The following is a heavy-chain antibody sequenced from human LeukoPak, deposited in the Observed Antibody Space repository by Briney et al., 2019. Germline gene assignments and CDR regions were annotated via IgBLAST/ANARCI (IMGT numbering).Heavy chain of an antibody. CDR3: ARDSSDVLTGYYHF. CDR1: GYSFNDYY. CDR2: INPNSGRT. D-gene: IGHD3-9*01. V-gene: IGHV1-2*02. J-gene: IGHJ4*02. Sequence: ASVKVSCKTSGYSFNDYYLHWLRQAPGQGLEWMGWINPNSGRTNSAPKFQGRVTLTTDTSITTAYMELTSLISGDTALYYCARDSSDVLTGYYHFWGQGTLVTVSS.